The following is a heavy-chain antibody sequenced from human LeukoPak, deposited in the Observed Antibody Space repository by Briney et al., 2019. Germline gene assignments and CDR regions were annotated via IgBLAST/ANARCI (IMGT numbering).Heavy chain of an antibody. J-gene: IGHJ4*02. CDR2: ISYDGSNK. Sequence: GGSLRLSCAASGFTFSSYGMHWVRQAPGKGLEWVAVISYDGSNKYYADSVKGRFTISRDNSKNTLYLQMNSLRAEDTAVYYCAKDKTLVGDYYGSGSYYKLGYFDYWGQGTLVTVSS. V-gene: IGHV3-30*18. CDR1: GFTFSSYG. D-gene: IGHD3-10*01. CDR3: AKDKTLVGDYYGSGSYYKLGYFDY.